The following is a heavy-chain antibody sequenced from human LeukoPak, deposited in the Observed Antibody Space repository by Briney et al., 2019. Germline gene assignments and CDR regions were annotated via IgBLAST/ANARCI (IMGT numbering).Heavy chain of an antibody. J-gene: IGHJ5*02. D-gene: IGHD4-17*01. V-gene: IGHV1-69*05. CDR1: GGTFSSYS. CDR2: IIPIFGTA. Sequence: SVKVSCKASGGTFSSYSISWVRQAPGQGLEWMGRIIPIFGTANYAQKFQGRVTITTDESTSTAYMELSSLRSEDTAVYYCARVWAGDGDWFDPWGQGTLVTVSS. CDR3: ARVWAGDGDWFDP.